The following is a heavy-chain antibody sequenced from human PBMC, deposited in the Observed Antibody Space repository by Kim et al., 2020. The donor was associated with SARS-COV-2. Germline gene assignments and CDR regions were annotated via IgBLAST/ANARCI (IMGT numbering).Heavy chain of an antibody. D-gene: IGHD1-26*01. CDR1: GYTFTSYD. J-gene: IGHJ6*02. Sequence: ASVKVSCKSSGYTFTSYDINWVRQATGQGLEWMGWMNPNSGNTGYAQKFQGRVTMTRNTSISTAYMELSSLRSEDTAVYYCARGLSYVGYYYYGMDVWGQGTTVTVSS. CDR3: ARGLSYVGYYYYGMDV. CDR2: MNPNSGNT. V-gene: IGHV1-8*01.